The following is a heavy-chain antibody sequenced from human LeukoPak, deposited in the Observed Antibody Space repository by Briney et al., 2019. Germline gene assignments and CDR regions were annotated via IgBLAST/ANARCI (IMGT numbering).Heavy chain of an antibody. J-gene: IGHJ4*02. V-gene: IGHV1-3*01. D-gene: IGHD2-15*01. CDR2: INAANGNT. CDR1: GYTFTSYA. CDR3: ARDRYCSGGSCYSFDY. Sequence: GASVKVSCKASGYTFTSYAMHWVRQAPGQRLEWMGWINAANGNTKYSQRFQGRVTITRDTSASTAYMELSSLRSEDTAVYYCARDRYCSGGSCYSFDYWGQGTLVTVSS.